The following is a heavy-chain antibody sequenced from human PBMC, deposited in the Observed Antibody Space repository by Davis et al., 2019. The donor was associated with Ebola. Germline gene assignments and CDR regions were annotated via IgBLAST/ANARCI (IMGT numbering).Heavy chain of an antibody. J-gene: IGHJ4*02. CDR2: IASGGTT. CDR1: GFTFTDYY. CDR3: ARHDFHNSGYPFDY. D-gene: IGHD6-19*01. V-gene: IGHV4-39*01. Sequence: MPGESLKISCAASGFTFTDYYMGWIRQPPGKGLEWIGSIASGGTTYYNPSLKSRLTISVDTSKNQFSLILRSVTAADTAVYYCARHDFHNSGYPFDYWGQGTLVTVSS.